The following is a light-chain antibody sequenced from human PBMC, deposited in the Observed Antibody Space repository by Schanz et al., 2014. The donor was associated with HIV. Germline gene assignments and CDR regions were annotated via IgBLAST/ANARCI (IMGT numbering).Light chain of an antibody. CDR1: SNDVGGYNY. J-gene: IGLJ2*01. V-gene: IGLV2-8*01. Sequence: QSALTQPPSASGSPGQSVTISCTGTSNDVGGYNYVSWYQQHPGKAPKLMIYEVSKRPSGVPDRFSGSKSGNTASLTVSGLQAEDEADYYCSSYADSNNLYVVFGGGTKLTVL. CDR3: SSYADSNNLYVV. CDR2: EVS.